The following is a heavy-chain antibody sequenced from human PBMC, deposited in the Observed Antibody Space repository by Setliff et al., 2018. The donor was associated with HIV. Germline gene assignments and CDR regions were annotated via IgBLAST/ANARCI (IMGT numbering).Heavy chain of an antibody. D-gene: IGHD3-22*01. J-gene: IGHJ4*02. CDR3: ARGQYDSSGYYEN. CDR2: IYYSGAT. V-gene: IGHV4-39*01. CDR1: GGSISSSSYY. Sequence: SETLSLTCTVSGGSISSSSYYWGWIRQPPGKGLEWIGSIYYSGATYYNPSLKSRVTLSVDTSNNQFSLKLSSVTAADTAVYYCARGQYDSSGYYENWGQGTLVTVSS.